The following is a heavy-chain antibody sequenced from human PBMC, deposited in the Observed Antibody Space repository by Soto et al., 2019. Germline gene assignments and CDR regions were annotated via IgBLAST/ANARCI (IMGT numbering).Heavy chain of an antibody. Sequence: SETLSLTCTVSVGSISSYYWSWMRQPAGKGLEWIGRIYTSGSTNYNPSLKSRVTMSVDTSKNQFSLKLSSVTAADTAVYYCAREDIVVVPAAPYYYYGMDVWGQGTTVTVSS. D-gene: IGHD2-2*01. CDR2: IYTSGST. J-gene: IGHJ6*02. CDR3: AREDIVVVPAAPYYYYGMDV. CDR1: VGSISSYY. V-gene: IGHV4-4*07.